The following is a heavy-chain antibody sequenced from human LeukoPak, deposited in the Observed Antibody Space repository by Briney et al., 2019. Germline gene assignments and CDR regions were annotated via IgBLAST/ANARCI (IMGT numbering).Heavy chain of an antibody. CDR1: GFTFSSTS. V-gene: IGHV3-23*01. D-gene: IGHD3-10*01. CDR2: TVGGGDGT. Sequence: GGSLRLSCAASGFTFSSTSMSWVRQAPGKGLEWVAVTVGGGDGTYYADSVKGRFTISRDNSKNTLYLQMNSLRAEDTAVYYCAKDKYYYGSGSYYIDYWGQGTLVTVSS. J-gene: IGHJ4*02. CDR3: AKDKYYYGSGSYYIDY.